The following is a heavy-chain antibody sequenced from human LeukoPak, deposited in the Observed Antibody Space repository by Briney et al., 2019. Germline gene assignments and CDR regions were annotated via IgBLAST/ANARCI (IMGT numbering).Heavy chain of an antibody. CDR1: GGSISDFY. CDR3: ARNAGDY. J-gene: IGHJ4*02. V-gene: IGHV4-4*07. Sequence: PSETLSLTCTVSGGSISDFYWSWIRQPAGKGLEWIGRIYISGNTNYNPSLKSRVTMSLDTSKNHFSLRLRSVTAAGTAVHYCARNAGDYWGQGTLVTVSS. CDR2: IYISGNT. D-gene: IGHD1-1*01.